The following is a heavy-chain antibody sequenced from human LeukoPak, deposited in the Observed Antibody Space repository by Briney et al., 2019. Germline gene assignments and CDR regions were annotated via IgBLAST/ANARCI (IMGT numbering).Heavy chain of an antibody. Sequence: GASVKVSCKASGYTFTSYAISWVRQAPGQGLEWMGGIIPIFGTANYAQKFQGRVTITADESTSTAYMELSSLRSEDTAVYYCARVLRYPSYYMDVWGKGTTVTISS. D-gene: IGHD3-9*01. J-gene: IGHJ6*03. CDR3: ARVLRYPSYYMDV. CDR2: IIPIFGTA. CDR1: GYTFTSYA. V-gene: IGHV1-69*13.